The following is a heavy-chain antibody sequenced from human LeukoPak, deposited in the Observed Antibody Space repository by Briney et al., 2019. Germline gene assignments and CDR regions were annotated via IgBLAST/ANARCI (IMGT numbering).Heavy chain of an antibody. Sequence: ASVKVSCKASGYTFTGYYMHWVRQAPGQGLEWMGWINPNSGGTNYAQKFQGRVTMTRDTSLSTAYMELSRLRSDDTAVYYCARVDVVVPGYMDVWGKGTTVTVSS. CDR3: ARVDVVVPGYMDV. J-gene: IGHJ6*03. CDR1: GYTFTGYY. D-gene: IGHD2-2*01. CDR2: INPNSGGT. V-gene: IGHV1-2*02.